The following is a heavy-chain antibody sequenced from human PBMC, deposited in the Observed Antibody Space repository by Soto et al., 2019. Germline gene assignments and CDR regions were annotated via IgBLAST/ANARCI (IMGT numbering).Heavy chain of an antibody. CDR2: INHSGST. V-gene: IGHV4-34*01. Sequence: QVQLQQWGAGLLKPSETLSLTCAVYGGSFSGYYWSWIGQPPGKGLEWIGEINHSGSTNYNPSLKSRVTISVDTSKNQFSLKLSSVTAADTAVYYCASIIVVVPAATTKSGDYGMDVWGQGTTVTVSS. CDR3: ASIIVVVPAATTKSGDYGMDV. J-gene: IGHJ6*02. D-gene: IGHD2-2*01. CDR1: GGSFSGYY.